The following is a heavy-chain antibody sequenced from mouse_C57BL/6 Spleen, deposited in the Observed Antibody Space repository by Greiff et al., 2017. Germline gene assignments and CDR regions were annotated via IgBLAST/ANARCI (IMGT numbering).Heavy chain of an antibody. CDR3: TEFNYYGRTYFDY. CDR2: IDPETGGT. Sequence: QVQLQQSGAELVRPGASVTLSCKASGYTFTDYEMHWVKQTPVHGLEWIGAIDPETGGTAYNQKFKGKAILTADKSSSTAYMELRSLTSEDSAVYYCTEFNYYGRTYFDYWGQGTTLTVSS. V-gene: IGHV1-15*01. CDR1: GYTFTDYE. J-gene: IGHJ2*01. D-gene: IGHD1-1*01.